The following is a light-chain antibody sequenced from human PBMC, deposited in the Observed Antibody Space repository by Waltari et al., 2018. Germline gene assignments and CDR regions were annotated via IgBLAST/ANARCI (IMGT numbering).Light chain of an antibody. V-gene: IGKV1-6*01. CDR1: QGIRND. J-gene: IGKJ1*01. CDR2: AAS. Sequence: AIQMTQTPSSLSASVGDSVTITCRASQGIRNDLGWYQQKPGKAPKLLIYAASSLQSGVPSRFSGSGSGTDFTLTISSLQPEDFATYYCLQDYNYPRTFGQGTKVEIK. CDR3: LQDYNYPRT.